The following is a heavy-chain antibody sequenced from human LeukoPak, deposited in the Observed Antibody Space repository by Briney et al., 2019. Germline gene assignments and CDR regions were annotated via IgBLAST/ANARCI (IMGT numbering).Heavy chain of an antibody. D-gene: IGHD5-18*01. CDR3: AKGIELWLTYFDH. CDR2: ISGNGGST. CDR1: AFSFSSYV. Sequence: GGSLRLSCVPSAFSFSSYVTNWVRQAPGTWLEWVSSISGNGGSTYYADSVKGRFTISRDNSKNTLSLQMNSLRAEDTAVYYCAKGIELWLTYFDHWGQGTLVTASS. J-gene: IGHJ4*02. V-gene: IGHV3-23*01.